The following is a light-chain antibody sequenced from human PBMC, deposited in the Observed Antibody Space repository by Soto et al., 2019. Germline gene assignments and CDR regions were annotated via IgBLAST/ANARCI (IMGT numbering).Light chain of an antibody. Sequence: DIQLTQSPSSLSASVGDRVTITCRASQSLNNDLAWYQQKPGKAPNLLIYDASTLERGVPSRFSGTGSGTEFTLAINSLQPDDFATYYCQQYHRSSITFGQGRLLEIK. CDR3: QQYHRSSIT. J-gene: IGKJ5*01. V-gene: IGKV1-5*01. CDR1: QSLNND. CDR2: DAS.